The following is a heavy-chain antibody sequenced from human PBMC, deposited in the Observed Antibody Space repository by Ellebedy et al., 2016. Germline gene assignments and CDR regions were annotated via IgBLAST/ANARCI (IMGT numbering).Heavy chain of an antibody. Sequence: SETLSLTCTVSGGSISSGDYYWSWIRQPPGKGLEWIGYIYYSGSTYYNPSLKSPATISVDTSKNQFSLKLSSVTAADKAVYYCARDTRASSGWYTHIEYWGQGTLVTVSS. CDR2: IYYSGST. CDR3: ARDTRASSGWYTHIEY. J-gene: IGHJ4*02. CDR1: GGSISSGDYY. D-gene: IGHD6-19*01. V-gene: IGHV4-30-4*01.